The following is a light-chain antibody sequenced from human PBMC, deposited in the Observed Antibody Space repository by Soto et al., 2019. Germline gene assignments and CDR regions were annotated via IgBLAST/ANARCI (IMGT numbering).Light chain of an antibody. CDR1: SSNIGTNN. Sequence: QSVLTQPPSASGTPGQRVTISCSGSSSNIGTNNVNWYQHLPGSDPQILIYSNNTRPSGVPDRFSCAKSGASASLAISGLQPDDEADYYCETWDGSLNVVLFGGGTKLTVL. CDR3: ETWDGSLNVVL. J-gene: IGLJ2*01. CDR2: SNN. V-gene: IGLV1-44*01.